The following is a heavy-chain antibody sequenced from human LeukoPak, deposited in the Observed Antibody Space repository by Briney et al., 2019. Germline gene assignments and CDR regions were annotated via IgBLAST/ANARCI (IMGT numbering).Heavy chain of an antibody. CDR2: IYYSGST. J-gene: IGHJ4*02. CDR3: ARHVLNSSGLYFDY. Sequence: SDTLSLTCTVSGGFISRYYWSWLRQPPGKGLEWLGYIYYSGSTNYNPSLKSLVTISVDTSKNHFSLKLSSVTAADTAVYYCARHVLNSSGLYFDYWGEGTLVTVSS. V-gene: IGHV4-59*08. D-gene: IGHD6-19*01. CDR1: GGFISRYY.